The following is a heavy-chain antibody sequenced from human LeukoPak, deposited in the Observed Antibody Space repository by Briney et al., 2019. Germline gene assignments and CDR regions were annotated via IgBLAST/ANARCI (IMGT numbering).Heavy chain of an antibody. D-gene: IGHD5-24*01. CDR3: ASPGRDAYMSHPPDY. Sequence: GESLQIPCKGSGYSLTGYWSCWVRQMPGKGLEWMGIVYPGHSDTKYSPSFQGQVTISADKSISTAYLQWSSLKASDTAIYYCASPGRDAYMSHPPDYWAQGTVVTVSS. CDR2: VYPGHSDT. V-gene: IGHV5-51*01. CDR1: GYSLTGYW. J-gene: IGHJ4*02.